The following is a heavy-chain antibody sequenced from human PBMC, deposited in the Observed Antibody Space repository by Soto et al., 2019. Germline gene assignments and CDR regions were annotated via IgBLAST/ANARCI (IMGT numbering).Heavy chain of an antibody. V-gene: IGHV1-69*13. CDR2: IIPIFGTA. CDR3: ARDRGYCSGGSCYYYYGMDV. J-gene: IGHJ6*02. Sequence: WASVKVSCKASGGTFSSYAISWVRQAPGQGLEWMGGIIPIFGTANYAQKFQGRVTITADESTSTAYMELSSLRSEDTAVYYCARDRGYCSGGSCYYYYGMDVWGQGTTVTVSS. D-gene: IGHD2-15*01. CDR1: GGTFSSYA.